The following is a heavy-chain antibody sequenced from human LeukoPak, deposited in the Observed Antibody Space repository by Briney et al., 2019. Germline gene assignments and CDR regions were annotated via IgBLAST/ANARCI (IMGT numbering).Heavy chain of an antibody. J-gene: IGHJ4*02. D-gene: IGHD3-10*02. V-gene: IGHV3-43*01. Sequence: GGSLRLSCATSGFNFDRYTIHWVRQAPGKGLEWVSLAGWAGGTTFYSDSVRGRFTISRDSGRKSVYMQMNSLTTDDTAFYFCAKELDTMFFDYWGQGALVTVSS. CDR2: AGWAGGTT. CDR1: GFNFDRYT. CDR3: AKELDTMFFDY.